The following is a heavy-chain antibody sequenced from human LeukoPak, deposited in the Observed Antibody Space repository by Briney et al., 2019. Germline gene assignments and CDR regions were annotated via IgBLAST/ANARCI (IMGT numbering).Heavy chain of an antibody. CDR2: IITSAGST. V-gene: IGHV1-46*01. D-gene: IGHD5-18*01. Sequence: GASVTVSCKASGYTFTSYYMHWVRQAPGQGLEWMGLIITSAGSTTYAQNFQGRVTLTRDTSTSTVYMEMSSLRSEDTAVYYCARVEGLTATVTDWGQGTLVTVSS. CDR3: ARVEGLTATVTD. CDR1: GYTFTSYY. J-gene: IGHJ4*02.